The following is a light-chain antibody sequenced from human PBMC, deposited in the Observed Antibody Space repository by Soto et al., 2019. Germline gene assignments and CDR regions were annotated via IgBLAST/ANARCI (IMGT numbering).Light chain of an antibody. CDR2: EGT. CDR3: CSYTGSAYV. V-gene: IGLV2-23*01. J-gene: IGLJ1*01. Sequence: QSALTQPASVSGSPGQSITISCTGTSSDVGIYNLVSWYQHHPGKAPKLMIYEGTKRPSGVSNRFSGSKSGNTASLTISGLQAEDEADYYCCSYTGSAYVFGTGTKVTVL. CDR1: SSDVGIYNL.